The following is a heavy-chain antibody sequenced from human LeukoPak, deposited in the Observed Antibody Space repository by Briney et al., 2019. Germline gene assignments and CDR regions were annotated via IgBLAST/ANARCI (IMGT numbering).Heavy chain of an antibody. CDR3: ARERLGYYDRSGLDY. J-gene: IGHJ4*02. Sequence: PSETLSLTCTVSGGSISSYYWNWIRQPPGKGLEWIGYIYYSGSTNYNPSLKSRVTASVDTSKNHFSLKLSSVTAADTAVYYCARERLGYYDRSGLDYWGQGTLVTVSS. V-gene: IGHV4-59*01. CDR2: IYYSGST. CDR1: GGSISSYY. D-gene: IGHD3-22*01.